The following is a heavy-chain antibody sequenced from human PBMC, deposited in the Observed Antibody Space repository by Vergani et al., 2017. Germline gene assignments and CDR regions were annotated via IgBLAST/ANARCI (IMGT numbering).Heavy chain of an antibody. CDR3: ASGYYYVSSGNIY. CDR2: IKQDGSEK. J-gene: IGHJ4*02. D-gene: IGHD3-22*01. Sequence: EVQLVESGGGLVQPGGSLRLSCAASGFTFSSYWMSWVRQAPGKGLEWVANIKQDGSEKYYVDSVKGRFTISRDNAKNSLYLQMNSLRAEDTAVYYCASGYYYVSSGNIYWGQGTLVTVSS. V-gene: IGHV3-7*03. CDR1: GFTFSSYW.